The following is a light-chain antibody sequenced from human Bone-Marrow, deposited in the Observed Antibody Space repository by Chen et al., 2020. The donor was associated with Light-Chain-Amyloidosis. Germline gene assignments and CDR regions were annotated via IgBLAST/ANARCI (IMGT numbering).Light chain of an antibody. V-gene: IGLV2-11*01. CDR2: DVS. CDR1: SSDVGGYNY. Sequence: QSALTQPRSVSGSPGQSVTISCTGTSSDVGGYNYVSWYQQHPGKAPKLMISDVSKRPSGVPDRFSGSKSGNTASLTISGLQAEDEADYYCCSYAGSYTWVCGGGTKLTVL. CDR3: CSYAGSYTWV. J-gene: IGLJ3*02.